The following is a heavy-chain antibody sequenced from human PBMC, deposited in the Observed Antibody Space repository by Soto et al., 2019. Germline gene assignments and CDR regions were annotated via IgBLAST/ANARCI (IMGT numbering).Heavy chain of an antibody. V-gene: IGHV1-46*01. CDR3: ARADILTGVRPLYYYGMDV. CDR1: GYTFTSYY. CDR2: INPSGGST. J-gene: IGHJ6*02. D-gene: IGHD3-9*01. Sequence: ASVKVSCKASGYTFTSYYMHWVRQAPGQGLEWMGIINPSGGSTSYAQKFQGRVTMTRDTSTSTVYMELSSLRSEDTAVYYCARADILTGVRPLYYYGMDVWGQGTTVTVS.